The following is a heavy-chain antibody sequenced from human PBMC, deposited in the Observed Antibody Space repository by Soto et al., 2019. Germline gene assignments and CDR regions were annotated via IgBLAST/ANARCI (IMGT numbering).Heavy chain of an antibody. J-gene: IGHJ3*01. D-gene: IGHD3-22*01. Sequence: PSETLSLTCTVSGGSISSGAYSWNWIRQHPGKGLEWIGYIYYSGSTNYNPSLKSRVTISVDTSKNQFSLRLSSVTAADTAVYYCARDFGGYYYDSSGFSLWGQGTMVTVSS. CDR3: ARDFGGYYYDSSGFSL. V-gene: IGHV4-61*08. CDR1: GGSISSGAYS. CDR2: IYYSGST.